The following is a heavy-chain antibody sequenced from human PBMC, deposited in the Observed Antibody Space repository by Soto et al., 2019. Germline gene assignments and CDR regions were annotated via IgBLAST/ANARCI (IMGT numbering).Heavy chain of an antibody. CDR3: SSEVTVAGNSCRYSARVWCAFDI. CDR1: GYTFTIYG. J-gene: IGHJ3*02. Sequence: QGQLVQSVAEVKKRGASVKVSCKAAGYTFTIYGISWVRQAPGQGLEWLGWIISYNGNTNYAQKLQGRVTMTTDTSTCRGCMELRSLISDDTAVYYFSSEVTVAGNSCRYSARVWCAFDIWCQGTMVTVSS. V-gene: IGHV1-18*01. D-gene: IGHD5-12*01. CDR2: IISYNGNT.